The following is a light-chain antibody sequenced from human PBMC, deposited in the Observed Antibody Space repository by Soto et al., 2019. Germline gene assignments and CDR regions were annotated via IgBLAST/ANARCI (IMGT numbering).Light chain of an antibody. CDR3: QQSYSTPEWT. Sequence: DIQMTQSPSSLSASVGDRVTITCRASQSISSYLNWYQQKPGKAPKLLIYAASSLQSGVPSRFSGSGSGTDFTFTFSSLQPEDFATYYCQQSYSTPEWTFGQGPKVDIK. CDR2: AAS. CDR1: QSISSY. V-gene: IGKV1-39*01. J-gene: IGKJ1*01.